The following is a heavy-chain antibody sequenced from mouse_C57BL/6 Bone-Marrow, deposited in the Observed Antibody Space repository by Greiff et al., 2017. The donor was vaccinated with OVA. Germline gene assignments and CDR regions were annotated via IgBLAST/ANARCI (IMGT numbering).Heavy chain of an antibody. D-gene: IGHD1-1*01. J-gene: IGHJ2*01. V-gene: IGHV1-18*01. CDR1: GYTFTDYN. CDR2: INPNNGGT. Sequence: EVHLVESGPELVKPGASVKIPCKASGYTFTDYNMDWVKQSHGKSLEWIGDINPNNGGTIYNQKFKGKATLTVDKSSSTAYMELRSLTSEDTAVYYCARLGYYGTSDYWGQGTTLTVSS. CDR3: ARLGYYGTSDY.